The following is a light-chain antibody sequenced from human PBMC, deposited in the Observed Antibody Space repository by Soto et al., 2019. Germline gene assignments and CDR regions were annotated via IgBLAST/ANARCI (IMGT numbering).Light chain of an antibody. CDR3: QQYGTLPWT. CDR1: QSVSSN. Sequence: EIVMTQSPATLSVSPGERATLSCRASQSVSSNLAWYQQRPGQAPRLLIYDASTRATGIPTRFSGSGSGTEFTLSISRLEPEDFAVYYCQQYGTLPWTFGQGTKVDIK. V-gene: IGKV3-15*01. CDR2: DAS. J-gene: IGKJ1*01.